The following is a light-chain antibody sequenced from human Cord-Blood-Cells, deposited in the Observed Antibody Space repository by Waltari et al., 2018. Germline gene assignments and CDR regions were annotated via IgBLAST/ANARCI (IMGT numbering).Light chain of an antibody. CDR3: SSYTSSSTVV. Sequence: QSALTQPASVSGSPGKSITISCTGTSSDVGGYNYVSWYQQHPGKAPKLMIYDVSNRPSGVSNRFSGSKSGNTASRTISGLQAEDEADYYCSSYTSSSTVVFGGGTKLTVL. V-gene: IGLV2-14*01. CDR2: DVS. CDR1: SSDVGGYNY. J-gene: IGLJ2*01.